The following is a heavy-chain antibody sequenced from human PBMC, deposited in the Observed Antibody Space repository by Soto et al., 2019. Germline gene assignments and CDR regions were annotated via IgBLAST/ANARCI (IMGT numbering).Heavy chain of an antibody. CDR3: AKVPLVLSNAFDL. D-gene: IGHD4-4*01. V-gene: IGHV3-23*01. CDR1: GFNFNSYA. Sequence: EVQLLESEGDLVHPGGSLRLSCTASGFNFNSYAMIWVRQAPGKGLEWVSGISGYGDTTYYAASVKGRFTISRDNSQKMLFLQMNSLRAEDTAMYYCAKVPLVLSNAFDLWGQGTKVTVSS. CDR2: ISGYGDTT. J-gene: IGHJ3*01.